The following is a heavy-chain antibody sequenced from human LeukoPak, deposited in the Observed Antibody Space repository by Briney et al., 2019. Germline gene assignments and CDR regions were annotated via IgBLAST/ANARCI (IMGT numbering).Heavy chain of an antibody. CDR2: ISYDGSNK. CDR3: ARARLRLYGMDV. J-gene: IGHJ6*02. Sequence: GGSLRLSCAASGFTYSTYAMHWVRQAPGKGLEWVAVISYDGSNKYYADSVKGRFTISRDNSKNTLYLQMNSLRAEDTAVYYCARARLRLYGMDVWGQGTTVTVSS. V-gene: IGHV3-30-3*01. CDR1: GFTYSTYA. D-gene: IGHD4-17*01.